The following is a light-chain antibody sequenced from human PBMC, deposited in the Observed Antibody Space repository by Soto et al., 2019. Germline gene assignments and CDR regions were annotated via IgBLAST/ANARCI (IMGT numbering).Light chain of an antibody. CDR1: QSISTW. V-gene: IGKV1-5*03. Sequence: DIQMTQSPSTLSASIGDRVTITCRASQSISTWLAWYQQKPRKAPNLLIYKASSLQSGVPSRFSGSGSGTEFTLTISSLQPDDFATYYCQQYISYSPYTFGQGTKLEIK. CDR2: KAS. CDR3: QQYISYSPYT. J-gene: IGKJ2*01.